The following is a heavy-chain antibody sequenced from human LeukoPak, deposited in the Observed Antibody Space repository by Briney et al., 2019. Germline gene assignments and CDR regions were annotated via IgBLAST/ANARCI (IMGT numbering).Heavy chain of an antibody. Sequence: SETLSLTCTVSGGSISSSSYYWGWIRQPPGKGLEWIGSIYYSGSTYYNPSLKSRVTISVDTSKNQFSLKLSSVTAADTAVYYCARDLKAPMTTVTADAFDIWGQGTMVTVSS. CDR1: GGSISSSSYY. J-gene: IGHJ3*02. D-gene: IGHD4-17*01. CDR2: IYYSGST. V-gene: IGHV4-39*07. CDR3: ARDLKAPMTTVTADAFDI.